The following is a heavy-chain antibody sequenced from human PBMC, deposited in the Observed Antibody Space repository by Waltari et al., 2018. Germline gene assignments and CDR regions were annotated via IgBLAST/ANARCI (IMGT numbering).Heavy chain of an antibody. D-gene: IGHD1-20*01. CDR1: GFTSVTHA. Sequence: EVQLLESGGGLVQPGGSLRLSCQASGFTSVTHAINWVRQAPGKGWEWDSTISVNESTYYADSVKGRFTFTRDHSNNTVFLQMEGLRADDTAVYFCAKPFYNWDDPLHSWGQGTPVTVSS. CDR2: ISVNEST. V-gene: IGHV3-23*01. J-gene: IGHJ1*01. CDR3: AKPFYNWDDPLHS.